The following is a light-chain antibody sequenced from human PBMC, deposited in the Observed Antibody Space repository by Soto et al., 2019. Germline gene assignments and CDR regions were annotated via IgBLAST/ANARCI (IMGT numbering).Light chain of an antibody. J-gene: IGKJ5*01. CDR1: QSISSY. CDR2: DAS. Sequence: DIQMTQSPSSLSASVGGRVTITCRASQSISSYLNWYQQKPGKAPKLLIYDASSLEGGVPARFSGSGSGTDFALKISRVEAEDVGVYYCMQGTHWPITFGQGTRLEI. CDR3: MQGTHWPIT. V-gene: IGKV1-39*01.